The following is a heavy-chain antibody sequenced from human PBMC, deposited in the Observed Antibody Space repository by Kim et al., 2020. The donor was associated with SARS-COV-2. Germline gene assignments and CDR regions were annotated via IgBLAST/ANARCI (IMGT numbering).Heavy chain of an antibody. CDR3: ARGHYDFWSGYYYYYMDV. D-gene: IGHD3-3*01. V-gene: IGHV4-34*01. CDR2: INHSGST. J-gene: IGHJ6*03. CDR1: GGSFSGYY. Sequence: SETLSLTCAVYGGSFSGYYWSWIRQPPGKGLEWIGEINHSGSTNYNPSLKSRVTISVDTSKNQFSLKLSSVTAADTAVYYCARGHYDFWSGYYYYYMDV.